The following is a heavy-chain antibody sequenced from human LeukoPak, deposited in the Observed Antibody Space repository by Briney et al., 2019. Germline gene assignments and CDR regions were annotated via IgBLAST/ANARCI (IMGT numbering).Heavy chain of an antibody. V-gene: IGHV5-10-1*01. CDR1: GYNYPTYW. J-gene: IGHJ4*02. Sequence: KRGESLKISCKGSGYNYPTYWITWVRQMPGKGLEWMGRIDPSDSYTKYGPSFQGHVTISTDKSLSTSYLQWNSLKASDTAIYYCARHSTGGFYALRFFDYWGQGTLVTVSS. D-gene: IGHD2-8*02. CDR3: ARHSTGGFYALRFFDY. CDR2: IDPSDSYT.